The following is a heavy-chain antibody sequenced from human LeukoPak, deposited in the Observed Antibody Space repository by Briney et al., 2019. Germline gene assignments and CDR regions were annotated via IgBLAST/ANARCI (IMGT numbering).Heavy chain of an antibody. J-gene: IGHJ4*02. CDR3: ARSRIVVVPAAPYSSSSKFFDY. V-gene: IGHV4-34*01. CDR2: INHSGST. CDR1: GGSFSGYY. Sequence: SETLSLTCAVYGGSFSGYYWSWIRQPPGKGMEWIGEINHSGSTNYNPSLKSRVTISVDTSKNQFSLKLSSVTAADTAVYYCARSRIVVVPAAPYSSSSKFFDYWGQGTLVTVSS. D-gene: IGHD2-2*01.